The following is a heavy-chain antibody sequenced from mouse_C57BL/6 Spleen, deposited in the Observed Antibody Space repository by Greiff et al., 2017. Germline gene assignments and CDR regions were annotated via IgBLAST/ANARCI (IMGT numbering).Heavy chain of an antibody. J-gene: IGHJ4*01. CDR3: ARGPITTVVEDAMDY. CDR1: GYAFSSSW. CDR2: IYPGDGDT. V-gene: IGHV1-82*01. Sequence: QVQLQQSGPELVKPGASVKISCKASGYAFSSSWMNWVKQRPGKGLEWIGRIYPGDGDTNYNGKFKGKATLTADKSSSTAYMQLSSLTSEDSAVYFCARGPITTVVEDAMDYWGQGTSVTVSS. D-gene: IGHD1-1*01.